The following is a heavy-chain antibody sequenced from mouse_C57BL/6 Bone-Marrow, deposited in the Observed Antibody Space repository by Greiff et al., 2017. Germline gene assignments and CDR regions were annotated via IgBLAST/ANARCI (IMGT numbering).Heavy chain of an antibody. J-gene: IGHJ4*01. CDR3: ARHPIYYYGSSYEDYAMDY. Sequence: EVQLVESGGGLVQPGGSLKLSCAASGFTFSDYYMYWVRQTPEKRLEWVAYISNGGGSTYYPDTVKGRFTISRDNAKNTLYLQMSRLKSEDTAMYYCARHPIYYYGSSYEDYAMDYWGQGTSGTVSS. CDR2: ISNGGGST. D-gene: IGHD1-1*01. CDR1: GFTFSDYY. V-gene: IGHV5-12*01.